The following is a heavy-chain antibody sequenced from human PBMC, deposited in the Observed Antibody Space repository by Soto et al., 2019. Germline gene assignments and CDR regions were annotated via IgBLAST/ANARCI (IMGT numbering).Heavy chain of an antibody. CDR3: ASQGRAVSSYYFDY. CDR2: ISSNGGTT. Sequence: EVQLVESGGGLVQPGGSLRLSCAASGFTFSSYAMHWFRQAPGKGLEYVSAISSNGGTTYYANSVKGRFTISRDNSKNTLYLQMGSLRAEDMAVYYCASQGRAVSSYYFDYWGQGTLVTVSS. J-gene: IGHJ4*02. D-gene: IGHD3-10*01. V-gene: IGHV3-64*01. CDR1: GFTFSSYA.